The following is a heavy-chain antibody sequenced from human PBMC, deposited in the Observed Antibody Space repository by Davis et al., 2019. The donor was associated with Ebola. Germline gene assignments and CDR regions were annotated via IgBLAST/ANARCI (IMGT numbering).Heavy chain of an antibody. J-gene: IGHJ4*02. CDR3: ARDPYLVGGTGFDY. CDR2: VSGSGGST. V-gene: IGHV3-23*01. CDR1: GFTSSSYA. Sequence: GESLKISCAASGFTSSSYAMSWVRQAPGKGLEWVSAVSGSGGSTYYTDSVKGRFTVSRDNSKNTLYLQMNSLKAEDTAVYYCARDPYLVGGTGFDYWGQGTLVTVSS. D-gene: IGHD1-26*01.